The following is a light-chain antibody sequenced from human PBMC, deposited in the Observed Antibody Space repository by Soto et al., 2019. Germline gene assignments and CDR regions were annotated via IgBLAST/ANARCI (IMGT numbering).Light chain of an antibody. Sequence: QSALTQPASVSGSPGQSITISCTRTSSDVGSYNLVSWYQHHPGKAPKLMIYEGTKRPSGVSNRFSGSKSANTASLTISGLQAEDEADYYCCSYAGSSTYVFGTGTKLTVL. CDR1: SSDVGSYNL. CDR3: CSYAGSSTYV. CDR2: EGT. V-gene: IGLV2-23*01. J-gene: IGLJ1*01.